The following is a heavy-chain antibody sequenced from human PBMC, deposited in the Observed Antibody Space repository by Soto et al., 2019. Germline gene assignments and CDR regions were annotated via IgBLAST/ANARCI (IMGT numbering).Heavy chain of an antibody. CDR1: GYTFTSYG. J-gene: IGHJ4*02. Sequence: ASVKVSCKASGYTFTSYGISWVRQAPGQGLEWMGWIYPYNGDTNYTQKLQGRFTMTTDTSTSTAYMELRSLRSDDAAVYYCAGRAFWSGDSTYFDYWGQGTLVTISS. D-gene: IGHD3-3*01. V-gene: IGHV1-18*04. CDR2: IYPYNGDT. CDR3: AGRAFWSGDSTYFDY.